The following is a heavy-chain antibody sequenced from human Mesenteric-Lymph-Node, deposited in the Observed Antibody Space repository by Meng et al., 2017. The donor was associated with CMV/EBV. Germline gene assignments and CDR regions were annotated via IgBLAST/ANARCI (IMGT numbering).Heavy chain of an antibody. CDR2: IYYSGST. Sequence: ESLKISCTVSGGSISSYYWSWIRQPPGKGLEWIGYIYYSGSTNYNPSLKSRVTISVDTSKNQFSLKLSSVTAADTAVYYCARGRMRITIFGVVTYMDVWGQGTTVTVSS. CDR3: ARGRMRITIFGVVTYMDV. J-gene: IGHJ6*02. D-gene: IGHD3-3*01. CDR1: GGSISSYY. V-gene: IGHV4-59*01.